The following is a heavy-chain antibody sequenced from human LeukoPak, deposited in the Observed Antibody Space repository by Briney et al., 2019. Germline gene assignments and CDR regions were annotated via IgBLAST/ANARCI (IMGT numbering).Heavy chain of an antibody. J-gene: IGHJ4*02. V-gene: IGHV3-64*04. CDR2: ISSNGGST. D-gene: IGHD2-15*01. CDR3: ARGLGYCSGGSCYSNDY. CDR1: GFTFSSYA. Sequence: GGSLRLSCSASGFTFSSYAMHWVRQAPGKGLEYVSAISSNGGSTYYADSVKGRFTISRDNSKNTLYLQMSSLRAEDTAVYYCARGLGYCSGGSCYSNDYWGQGTLVTVSS.